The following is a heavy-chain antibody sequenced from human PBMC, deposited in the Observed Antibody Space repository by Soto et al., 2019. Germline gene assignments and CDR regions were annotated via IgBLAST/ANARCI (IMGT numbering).Heavy chain of an antibody. D-gene: IGHD3-22*01. CDR2: IRYDGSNK. J-gene: IGHJ3*02. CDR1: GFTFSSYG. Sequence: GGSLRLSCAASGFTFSSYGIHWVRQAPGKGLEWVAVIRYDGSNKNYADSVKGRFTISRDNSKNTLYLQMNSLRAEDTAVYYCASMIVVVISGTTKRHAFDIWGQRTMVTVSS. V-gene: IGHV3-33*01. CDR3: ASMIVVVISGTTKRHAFDI.